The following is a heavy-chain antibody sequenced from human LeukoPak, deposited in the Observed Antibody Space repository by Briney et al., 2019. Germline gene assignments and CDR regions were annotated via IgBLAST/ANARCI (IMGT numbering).Heavy chain of an antibody. CDR3: ARDTGLNYYYGMDV. CDR2: IYYSGST. Sequence: SETLSPTCTVSGGSISSGGYYWSWIRQHPGKGLEWIGYIYYSGSTYYNPSLKSRVTISVDTSKNQFSLKLSSVTAADTAVYYCARDTGLNYYYGMDVWGQGTTVTVSS. CDR1: GGSISSGGYY. V-gene: IGHV4-31*03. J-gene: IGHJ6*02. D-gene: IGHD3-22*01.